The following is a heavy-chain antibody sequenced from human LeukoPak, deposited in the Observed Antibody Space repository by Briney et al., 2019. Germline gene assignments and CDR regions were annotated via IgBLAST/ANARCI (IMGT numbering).Heavy chain of an antibody. Sequence: GRSLRLSCTASGFTFGDYAMSWVRQAPGKGLEWVGFIRSKAYGGTTEYAASVKGRFTISRDDSKSIAYLQMNSLKTEDTAVYYCLPTVGNWFDPWGQGTLVTVSS. V-gene: IGHV3-49*04. CDR2: IRSKAYGGTT. CDR3: LPTVGNWFDP. D-gene: IGHD4-23*01. CDR1: GFTFGDYA. J-gene: IGHJ5*02.